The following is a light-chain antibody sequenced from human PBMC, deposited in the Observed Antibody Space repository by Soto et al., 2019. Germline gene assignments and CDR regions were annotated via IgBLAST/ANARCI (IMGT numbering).Light chain of an antibody. CDR2: WAS. Sequence: DIVMTQSPDSLAVSLGERATINCKSSQSVLYSSNNKNYLAWYQQKPGQPPKLLIYWASTRESGVPDRFSGSGSGSDFTLTISSLQAEDVAVYYCQQDYRTPFFGGGTKVEIK. V-gene: IGKV4-1*01. J-gene: IGKJ4*01. CDR3: QQDYRTPF. CDR1: QSVLYSSNNKNY.